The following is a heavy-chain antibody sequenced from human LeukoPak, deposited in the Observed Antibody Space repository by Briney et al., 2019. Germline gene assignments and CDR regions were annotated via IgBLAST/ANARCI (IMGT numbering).Heavy chain of an antibody. CDR1: GFTFSSYA. CDR2: ISGSGGST. V-gene: IGHV3-23*01. CDR3: AKASRGGPY. Sequence: AGSLRLSCAASGFTFSSYAMSWVRQAPGKGLEWVSAISGSGGSTYYADSVKGRFTISKDNSKNTPYLQMNSPRAEDTAVYYFAKASRGGPYWGQGTVVPVS. D-gene: IGHD3-10*01. J-gene: IGHJ4*02.